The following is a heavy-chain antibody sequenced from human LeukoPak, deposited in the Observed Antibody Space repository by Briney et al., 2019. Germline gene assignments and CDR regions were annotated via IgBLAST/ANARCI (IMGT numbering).Heavy chain of an antibody. J-gene: IGHJ4*02. CDR1: GYTFTSYY. D-gene: IGHD3-10*01. Sequence: ASVKVSCKASGYTFTSYYMHWVRQAPGQGLEWMGIINPSGGSTSYAQKFQGRVAMTRDTSTSTVYIELSSLRSEDTAVYYSARAATRRITMVQGYWGQGTLVTVSS. V-gene: IGHV1-46*01. CDR3: ARAATRRITMVQGY. CDR2: INPSGGST.